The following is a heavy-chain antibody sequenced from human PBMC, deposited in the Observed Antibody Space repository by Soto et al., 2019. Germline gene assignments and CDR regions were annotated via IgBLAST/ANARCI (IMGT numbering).Heavy chain of an antibody. V-gene: IGHV4-39*01. CDR2: IYYSGST. Sequence: SETLSLTCTVSGGSISSSSYYWGWIRQPPGKGLEWIGSIYYSGSTYYNPSLKSRVTISVDTSKNQFSLKLSSVTAADTAGYYCAGHRQYCSGGSCYSFYYYGMDVWGQGTTVTVSS. J-gene: IGHJ6*02. CDR1: GGSISSSSYY. CDR3: AGHRQYCSGGSCYSFYYYGMDV. D-gene: IGHD2-15*01.